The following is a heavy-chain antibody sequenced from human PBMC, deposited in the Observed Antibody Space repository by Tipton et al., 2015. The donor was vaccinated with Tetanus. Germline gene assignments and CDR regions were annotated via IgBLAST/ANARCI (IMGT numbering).Heavy chain of an antibody. CDR3: ARPPLGYCGGGNCFAWFDC. V-gene: IGHV4-39*01. CDR2: IYSGGST. J-gene: IGHJ4*02. Sequence: TLSLTCTVSGGSISSSRYYWGWIRQPPGKGLEWIGTIYSGGSTYYNPSLKSRVTISVDTSKNQFSLKLSSVTAADTAVYYCARPPLGYCGGGNCFAWFDCWGQGALVTVSS. CDR1: GGSISSSRYY. D-gene: IGHD2-15*01.